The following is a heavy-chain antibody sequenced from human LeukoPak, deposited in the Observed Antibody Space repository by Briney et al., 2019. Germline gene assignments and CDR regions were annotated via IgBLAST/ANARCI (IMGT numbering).Heavy chain of an antibody. D-gene: IGHD3-10*01. V-gene: IGHV1-2*02. CDR2: INPNSGGT. CDR1: GYTFTDYH. Sequence: GASVKVSCKASGYTFTDYHLHWIRQAPGQGLEWMGWINPNSGGTNYAQKFQGRVTMTRDTSISTAYMELSSLRSDDTAVFYCARPNGSGSYYAGAYDYWGQGTLVTVSS. J-gene: IGHJ4*02. CDR3: ARPNGSGSYYAGAYDY.